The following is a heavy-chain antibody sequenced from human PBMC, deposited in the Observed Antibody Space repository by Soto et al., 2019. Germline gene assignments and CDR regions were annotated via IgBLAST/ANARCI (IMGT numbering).Heavy chain of an antibody. D-gene: IGHD1-26*01. CDR3: ARAARVGAAARTASDY. CDR2: ISAYNGNT. CDR1: GYTFTSYG. J-gene: IGHJ4*02. V-gene: IGHV1-18*01. Sequence: EASVKVSCKASGYTFTSYGISWVRQAPGQGLEWMGWISAYNGNTNYAQKLQGRVTMTTDTSTSTAYMELRSLRSDDTAVYYCARAARVGAAARTASDYWGQGTLVTVSS.